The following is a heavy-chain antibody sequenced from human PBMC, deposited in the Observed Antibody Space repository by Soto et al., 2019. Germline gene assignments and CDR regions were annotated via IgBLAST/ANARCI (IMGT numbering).Heavy chain of an antibody. D-gene: IGHD1-1*01. CDR3: AKQLERRMGAFDI. CDR2: ISGSGGST. V-gene: IGHV3-23*01. Sequence: EVQLLESGGGLVQPGGSLRLSCAASGFTFSSYAMSWVRQAPGKGLEWVTAISGSGGSTYYADSVKGRFTISRDNSKNTLYLQMNSLRAEDTAVYYCAKQLERRMGAFDIWGQGTMVTVSS. J-gene: IGHJ3*02. CDR1: GFTFSSYA.